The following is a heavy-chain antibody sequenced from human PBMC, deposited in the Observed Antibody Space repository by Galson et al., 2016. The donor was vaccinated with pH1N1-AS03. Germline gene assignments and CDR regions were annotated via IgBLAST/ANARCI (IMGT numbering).Heavy chain of an antibody. V-gene: IGHV3-15*01. CDR1: GFTFNSTW. Sequence: SLRLSCAGSGFTFNSTWMSWVRQAPGEGLEWVGRIKSKTDGGTTEYAAPVKGRFTISRDDSRDTLHLQMNSLKTEDSALYYCVTGGNNFGHEYWGQGTLVTVSS. CDR3: VTGGNNFGHEY. D-gene: IGHD5-18*01. CDR2: IKSKTDGGTT. J-gene: IGHJ4*01.